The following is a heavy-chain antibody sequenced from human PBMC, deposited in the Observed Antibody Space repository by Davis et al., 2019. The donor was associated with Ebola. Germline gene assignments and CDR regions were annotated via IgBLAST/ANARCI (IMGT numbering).Heavy chain of an antibody. J-gene: IGHJ4*02. V-gene: IGHV1-18*04. D-gene: IGHD1-1*01. CDR1: GYTFTTYG. CDR2: ISAYTGST. CDR3: ASTQQGEIQLDY. Sequence: ASVKVSCKASGYTFTTYGINWVRQAPGQGLEWMGWISAYTGSTNYARNIQGRVTMTIDTTTSTAYMDLRSLTSDDTAVYYCASTQQGEIQLDYWGQGTLVTVSS.